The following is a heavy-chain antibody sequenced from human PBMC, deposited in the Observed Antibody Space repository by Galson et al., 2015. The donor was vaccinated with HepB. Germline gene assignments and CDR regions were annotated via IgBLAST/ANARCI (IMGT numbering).Heavy chain of an antibody. D-gene: IGHD2-15*01. CDR2: IYSGGST. CDR1: GFTVSSNY. J-gene: IGHJ6*02. V-gene: IGHV3-66*02. CDR3: ASSLYCSGGSCYFYYYYYYGMDV. Sequence: SLRLSCAASGFTVSSNYMSWVRQAPGKGLEWVSVIYSGGSTYYADSVKGRFTISRDSSKNTLYLQMNSLRAEDTAVYYCASSLYCSGGSCYFYYYYYYGMDVWGQGTTVTVSS.